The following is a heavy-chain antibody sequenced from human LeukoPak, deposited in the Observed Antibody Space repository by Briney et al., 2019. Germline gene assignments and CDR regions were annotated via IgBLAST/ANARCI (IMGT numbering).Heavy chain of an antibody. CDR3: ARRVQKLVATSWFDP. Sequence: ASVKVSCTASGYTFYDEYIHWVRQAPGLGLEWMGWINPKNGDTNYAQKFQGRVTMTRDTSISTAYMELRRLKSDDSAVYYCARRVQKLVATSWFDPWGQGTLVTVSS. CDR2: INPKNGDT. J-gene: IGHJ5*02. D-gene: IGHD5-12*01. V-gene: IGHV1-2*02. CDR1: GYTFYDEY.